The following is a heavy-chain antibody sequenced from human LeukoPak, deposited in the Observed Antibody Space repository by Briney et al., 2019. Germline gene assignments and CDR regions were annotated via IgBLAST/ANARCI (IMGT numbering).Heavy chain of an antibody. J-gene: IGHJ6*03. CDR2: IYDSGSI. Sequence: PSETLSLTCAVSGGSISSSSYYWGWIRQPPGKGLEWIGSIYDSGSIYYNPSLKSRLTISEDTSKNQFSLKMNSVTAADTAVYYCARLGHCTGGSCYQYYYMDVWGKGTMVTISS. D-gene: IGHD2-8*02. CDR3: ARLGHCTGGSCYQYYYMDV. V-gene: IGHV4-39*01. CDR1: GGSISSSSYY.